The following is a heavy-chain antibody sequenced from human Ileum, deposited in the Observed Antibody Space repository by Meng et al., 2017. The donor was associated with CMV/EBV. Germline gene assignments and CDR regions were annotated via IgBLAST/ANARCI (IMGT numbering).Heavy chain of an antibody. CDR2: ISYDGSNK. CDR1: GFIFSTYN. D-gene: IGHD6-13*01. J-gene: IGHJ4*02. V-gene: IGHV3-30-3*01. Sequence: QLHLVESGGGVVQPGRSLRLSCAVSGFIFSTYNIHWVRQAPGKGLEWVAVISYDGSNKYYADSVKGRFTISRDNSKNTLYLQMNSLRAEDTAVYYCARDLGAAAAPWFDYWGQGTLVTVSS. CDR3: ARDLGAAAAPWFDY.